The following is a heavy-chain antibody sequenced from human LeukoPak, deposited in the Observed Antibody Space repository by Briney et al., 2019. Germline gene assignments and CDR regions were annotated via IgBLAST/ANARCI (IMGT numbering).Heavy chain of an antibody. CDR2: INPGSGGA. D-gene: IGHD3-10*01. V-gene: IGHV1-46*01. J-gene: IGHJ5*02. CDR1: GYTFTNYY. CDR3: ARDGNYYGSGAGPDSWFDP. Sequence: GASVKVSCKASGYTFTNYYMHWARQAPGQGLEWMGIINPGSGGATYAQKFQGRVTMTRDTFTSTVYMELSSLRSEDTAVYYCARDGNYYGSGAGPDSWFDPWGQGTLVTVSS.